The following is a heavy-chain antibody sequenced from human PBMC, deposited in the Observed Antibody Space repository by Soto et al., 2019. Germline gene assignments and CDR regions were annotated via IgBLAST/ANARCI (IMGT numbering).Heavy chain of an antibody. D-gene: IGHD2-2*01. Sequence: QVQLVEAGGGVVQPGRSLRLSCGASGFTFNSNGMHWVRQAPGKGLEWVAVISYEGSNNFYAESVKGRFTISRDSSKNTLYLQMNSLRREDTAVYYCARGAEYQLLSRDYFYGMDVWGQGTTVTVSS. CDR1: GFTFNSNG. J-gene: IGHJ6*02. CDR2: ISYEGSNN. CDR3: ARGAEYQLLSRDYFYGMDV. V-gene: IGHV3-30*03.